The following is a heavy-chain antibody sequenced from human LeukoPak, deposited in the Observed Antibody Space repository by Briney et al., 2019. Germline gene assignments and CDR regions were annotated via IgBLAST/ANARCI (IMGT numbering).Heavy chain of an antibody. CDR1: GFTFSGSA. D-gene: IGHD6-19*01. V-gene: IGHV3-73*01. J-gene: IGHJ4*02. CDR3: TRQGQWLEGSRPTDY. Sequence: GGSLKLSCAASGFTFSGSAMHWVRQASGKGLEWVGRIRSKANSYATAYAASVKGRFTISRDDSKNTAYLQMNSLKTEDTAVYYCTRQGQWLEGSRPTDYWGQGTLVTVPS. CDR2: IRSKANSYAT.